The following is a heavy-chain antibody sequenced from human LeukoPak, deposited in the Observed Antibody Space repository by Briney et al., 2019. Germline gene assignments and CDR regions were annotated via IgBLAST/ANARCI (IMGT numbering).Heavy chain of an antibody. CDR3: ARGYDFWSGWDDYYYYYMDV. J-gene: IGHJ6*03. D-gene: IGHD3-3*01. Sequence: GGSLRLSCAASGFTFSSYGMSWVRQAPGKGLEWVSSISSSSSYIYYADSVKGRFTISRDNAKNSLYLQMNSLRAEDTAVYYCARGYDFWSGWDDYYYYYMDVWGKGTTVTVSS. CDR1: GFTFSSYG. V-gene: IGHV3-21*01. CDR2: ISSSSSYI.